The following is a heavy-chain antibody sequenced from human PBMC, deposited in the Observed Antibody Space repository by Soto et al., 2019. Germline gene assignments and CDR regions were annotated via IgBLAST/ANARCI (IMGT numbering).Heavy chain of an antibody. Sequence: EVQLLESGGGLVQPGGSLRLSCAASGFTFSSYVMSWVRQAPGKGLEWVAGISGGGGSTYYADSVKGRFTISRDNSKNTLNLQMNSLRAKDTAVYYGENGVYYDYVWGSYRSGYFDYWGQGTLVNVSS. V-gene: IGHV3-23*01. J-gene: IGHJ4*02. CDR2: ISGGGGST. CDR3: ENGVYYDYVWGSYRSGYFDY. CDR1: GFTFSSYV. D-gene: IGHD3-16*02.